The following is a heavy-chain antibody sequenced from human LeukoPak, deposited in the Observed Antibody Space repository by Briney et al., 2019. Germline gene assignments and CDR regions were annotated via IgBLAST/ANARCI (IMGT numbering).Heavy chain of an antibody. CDR2: INHSGIT. CDR1: GDSITGYY. J-gene: IGHJ5*02. CDR3: ARAVIVVAAATQRNWFDP. V-gene: IGHV4-34*01. Sequence: SETLSLTCSVSGDSITGYYWTWIRQTPGKGLEWIGEINHSGITDYNPSLRSRVTISVDTSKNQFSLKLSSVTAADTAIYYCARAVIVVAAATQRNWFDPWGQGTLVTVSS. D-gene: IGHD2-15*01.